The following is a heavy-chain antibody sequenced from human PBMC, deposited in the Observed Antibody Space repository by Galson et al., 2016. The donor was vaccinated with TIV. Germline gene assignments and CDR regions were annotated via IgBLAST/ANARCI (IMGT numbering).Heavy chain of an antibody. CDR2: INPNSGDT. J-gene: IGHJ4*02. CDR1: GYMFTGYH. V-gene: IGHV1-2*06. CDR3: ARGVDGFRY. Sequence: QSGAEVKPPGTSVKVSCKASGYMFTGYHLHWVRQAPGQGPEWMGRINPNSGDTDFAQKFQGRVTMTRDTSISTAYIELRRLTFADTAVYFCARGVDGFRYWGQGTLVTVSS. D-gene: IGHD5-24*01.